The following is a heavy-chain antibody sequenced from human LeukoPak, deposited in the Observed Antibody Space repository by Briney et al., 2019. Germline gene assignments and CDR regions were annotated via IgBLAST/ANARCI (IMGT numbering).Heavy chain of an antibody. CDR3: AKPPNVGYGDQDVFDY. CDR2: ISGSGGST. D-gene: IGHD4-17*01. J-gene: IGHJ4*02. Sequence: GGSLRLSCAASGFTFSSYAMSWVRQAPGKGLEWVSAISGSGGSTYYADSVKGRFTISRDNSKNTLYLQMNSLRAEDTAVYYCAKPPNVGYGDQDVFDYWGQGTLVTVSS. CDR1: GFTFSSYA. V-gene: IGHV3-23*01.